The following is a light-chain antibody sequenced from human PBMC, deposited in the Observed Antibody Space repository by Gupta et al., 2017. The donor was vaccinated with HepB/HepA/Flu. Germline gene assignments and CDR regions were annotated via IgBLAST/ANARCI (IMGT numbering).Light chain of an antibody. CDR3: QVWDSSSDRV. CDR2: DDS. Sequence: SYVLTQPPSVSVAPGKTARITCGGNKIGSKSVHWYQQKSGQAPVLVVYDDSDRPSGIPERFSGSNYGNTATLTISSVEAGDEADYYCQVWDSSSDRVFGGGTKLTVL. J-gene: IGLJ3*02. CDR1: KIGSKS. V-gene: IGLV3-21*03.